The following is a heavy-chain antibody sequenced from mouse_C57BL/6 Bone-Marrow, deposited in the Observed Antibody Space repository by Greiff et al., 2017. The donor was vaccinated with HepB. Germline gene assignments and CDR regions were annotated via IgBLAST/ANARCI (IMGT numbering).Heavy chain of an antibody. J-gene: IGHJ3*01. V-gene: IGHV14-4*01. Sequence: VQLQQSGAELVRPGASVKLSCTASGFNIKDDYMHWVKQRPEQGLEWIGWIDPENGDTEYASKFQGKATITADTSSNTAYLQLSSLTSEDTAVYYCTTIYYGSRRLAYWGQGTLVTVSA. CDR1: GFNIKDDY. D-gene: IGHD1-1*01. CDR3: TTIYYGSRRLAY. CDR2: IDPENGDT.